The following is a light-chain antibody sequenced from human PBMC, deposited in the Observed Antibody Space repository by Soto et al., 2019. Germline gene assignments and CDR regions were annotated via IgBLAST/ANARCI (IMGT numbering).Light chain of an antibody. CDR2: EVT. V-gene: IGLV2-8*01. Sequence: LTQPPSASGSPGQSVTISCTGTSSDAGGYNYVSWYQQHPGKAPKLMIYEVTKRPSGVPDRFSGSKSGNTASLTVSGLLPEDEADYYCASYAGGNKVFGTGTKVTVL. CDR1: SSDAGGYNY. J-gene: IGLJ1*01. CDR3: ASYAGGNKV.